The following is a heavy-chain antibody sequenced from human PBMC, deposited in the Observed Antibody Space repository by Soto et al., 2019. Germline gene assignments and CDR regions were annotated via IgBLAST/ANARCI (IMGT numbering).Heavy chain of an antibody. J-gene: IGHJ6*02. V-gene: IGHV3-30*18. Sequence: QVQLVESGGGVVQPGRSLRLSCAASGFTFSSYGMHWVRQAPGKGLEWVAVISYDGSNKYYADSVKGRFTISRDNSKNTLYLQMNSLRAEDTDVYYCAKDGGYYGSGSHTSMDVWGQGTTVTVSS. CDR3: AKDGGYYGSGSHTSMDV. D-gene: IGHD3-10*01. CDR1: GFTFSSYG. CDR2: ISYDGSNK.